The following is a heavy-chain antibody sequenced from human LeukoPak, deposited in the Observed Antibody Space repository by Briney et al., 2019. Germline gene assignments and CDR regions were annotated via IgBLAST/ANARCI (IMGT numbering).Heavy chain of an antibody. V-gene: IGHV1-18*01. CDR2: ISAYNGNT. D-gene: IGHD6-19*01. CDR3: ARAGSYPYSSGWYTTRD. Sequence: ASVTVSCKASGYTFTSYGISWVRQAPGQGLEWMGWISAYNGNTNYAQKLQGRVTMTTDTSTSTAYMELRSLRSDDTAVYYCARAGSYPYSSGWYTTRDWGQGTLVTVSS. CDR1: GYTFTSYG. J-gene: IGHJ4*02.